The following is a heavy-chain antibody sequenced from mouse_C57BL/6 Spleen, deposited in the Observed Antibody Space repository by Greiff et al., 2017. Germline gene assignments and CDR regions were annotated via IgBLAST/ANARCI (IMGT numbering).Heavy chain of an antibody. CDR1: GYTFTSYW. Sequence: VQLQQPGAELVKPGASVKVSCKASGYTFTSYWMHWVKQRPGQGLEWIGRIHPADSDTNYNQKFKGKATLTVDKSSSTAYMQLSSLTSEDSAVYYCAGSSPLYYYAMEYWGQGTSVTVSS. D-gene: IGHD1-1*01. V-gene: IGHV1-74*01. CDR3: AGSSPLYYYAMEY. CDR2: IHPADSDT. J-gene: IGHJ4*01.